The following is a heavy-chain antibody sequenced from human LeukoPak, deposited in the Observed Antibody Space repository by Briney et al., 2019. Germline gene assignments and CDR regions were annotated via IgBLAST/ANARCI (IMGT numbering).Heavy chain of an antibody. Sequence: GGSLRLSCAASGFSFSTYTMNWVRQAPGKGLEWVSYISSSGSTIYYADSVKGRFTISRANAKNSLYLQMNSLRAEDTAVYYCASRTRRDGYNYFDYWGQGTLVTVSS. J-gene: IGHJ4*02. V-gene: IGHV3-48*03. CDR1: GFSFSTYT. CDR3: ASRTRRDGYNYFDY. CDR2: ISSSGSTI. D-gene: IGHD5-24*01.